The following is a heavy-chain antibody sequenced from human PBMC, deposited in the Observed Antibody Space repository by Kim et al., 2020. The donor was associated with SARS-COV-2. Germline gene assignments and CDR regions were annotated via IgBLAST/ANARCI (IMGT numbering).Heavy chain of an antibody. CDR1: GGSINSSSYY. J-gene: IGHJ5*02. Sequence: SETLSLTCTVSGGSINSSSYYWGWIRQPPGKGLEWIGSIYYGGSTYYNPSLKSRVTMSVDTSKNQFSLKLSSVTAADTAVYYCARHDITIFGVVISFQNNWFDPWGQGTLVTVSS. CDR3: ARHDITIFGVVISFQNNWFDP. D-gene: IGHD3-3*01. V-gene: IGHV4-39*01. CDR2: IYYGGST.